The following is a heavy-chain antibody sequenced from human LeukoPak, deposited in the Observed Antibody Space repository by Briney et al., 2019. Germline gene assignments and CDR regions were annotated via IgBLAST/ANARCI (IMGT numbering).Heavy chain of an antibody. D-gene: IGHD4-17*01. CDR3: AKGTVYGDYDL. CDR2: ISGSDGST. Sequence: PGGSLRLSCAASGFTFSSYAMSWVRQAPGKGLQWVSVISGSDGSTYYADSVKGRFTISRDNSKNTPYLQMNSLRAEDTAVYYCAKGTVYGDYDLWGQGTLVTVSS. CDR1: GFTFSSYA. J-gene: IGHJ5*02. V-gene: IGHV3-23*01.